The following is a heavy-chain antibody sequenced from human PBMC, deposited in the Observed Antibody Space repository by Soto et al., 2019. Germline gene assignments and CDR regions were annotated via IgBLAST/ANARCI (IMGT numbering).Heavy chain of an antibody. V-gene: IGHV1-2*04. Sequence: ASVKVSCKASGYTFTGYYMHWVRQAPGQGLEWMGWINPNSGGTNYAQKFQGWVTMTRDTSISTAYMELSRLRSDDTAVYYCARDSNGPVVPAASRENSYYMDVWGKGTTVTVSS. J-gene: IGHJ6*03. CDR1: GYTFTGYY. CDR3: ARDSNGPVVPAASRENSYYMDV. D-gene: IGHD2-2*01. CDR2: INPNSGGT.